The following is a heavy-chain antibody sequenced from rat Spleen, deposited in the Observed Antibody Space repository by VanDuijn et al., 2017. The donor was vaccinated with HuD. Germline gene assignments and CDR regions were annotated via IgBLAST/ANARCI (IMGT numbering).Heavy chain of an antibody. CDR2: ISTGDNT. CDR1: GFTFSNYY. CDR3: VRSVFDY. V-gene: IGHV5-25*01. J-gene: IGHJ2*01. Sequence: EVQLVESGGGLVQPGRSLKLYCTASGFTFSNYYMAWVRQAPTKGLEWVAYISTGDNTYYRESVKGRFTISRDNAKSTLYLQMDSLRSEDTTTYYYVRSVFDYWGQGDMVTVSS.